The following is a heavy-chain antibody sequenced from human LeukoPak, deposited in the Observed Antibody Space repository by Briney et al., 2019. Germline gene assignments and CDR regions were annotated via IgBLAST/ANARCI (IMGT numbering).Heavy chain of an antibody. CDR2: MNPNSGNT. Sequence: GASVKVSCKASGYTFTGYDINWVRQATGQGLEWMGWMNPNSGNTGYAQKFQGRVTMTRNTSISTAYMELSSLRSEDTAVYYCASWYSSGWYNWFDPWGQGTLVTVSS. J-gene: IGHJ5*02. D-gene: IGHD6-19*01. CDR1: GYTFTGYD. CDR3: ASWYSSGWYNWFDP. V-gene: IGHV1-8*01.